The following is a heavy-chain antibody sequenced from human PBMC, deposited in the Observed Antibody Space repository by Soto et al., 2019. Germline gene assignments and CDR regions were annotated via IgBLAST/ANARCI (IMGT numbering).Heavy chain of an antibody. CDR2: ISYDGSNK. D-gene: IGHD1-1*01. Sequence: GGSLRLSCAASGFTFSSYAMHWVRQAPGKGLEWVAVISYDGSNKYYADSVKGRFTISRDNAKNTLFLQMNTLRVDDTAVYYCARDNWNSYWGQGTLVTVAS. J-gene: IGHJ4*02. V-gene: IGHV3-30-3*01. CDR3: ARDNWNSY. CDR1: GFTFSSYA.